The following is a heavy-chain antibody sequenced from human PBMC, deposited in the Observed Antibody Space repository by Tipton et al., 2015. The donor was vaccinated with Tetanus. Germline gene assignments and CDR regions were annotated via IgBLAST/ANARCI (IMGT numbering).Heavy chain of an antibody. V-gene: IGHV3-33*01. Sequence: SLRLSCAASGFIFSSYGIHWVRQAPGKGLEWVAVSWYEGTDKYYADSGKGRVTISRDNSKNTIYLEMNSLRAEDTGVYYCAREADWSGGSCFSGGFVSWGQGTQVTVSS. D-gene: IGHD2-15*01. J-gene: IGHJ4*02. CDR3: AREADWSGGSCFSGGFVS. CDR2: SWYEGTDK. CDR1: GFIFSSYG.